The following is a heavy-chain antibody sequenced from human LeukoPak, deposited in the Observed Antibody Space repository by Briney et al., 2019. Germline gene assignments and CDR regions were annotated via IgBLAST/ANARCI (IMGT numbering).Heavy chain of an antibody. CDR1: GFTFSSYSMN. V-gene: IGHV4-39*01. Sequence: GSLRLSCAASGFTFSSYSMNWVRQAPGKGLEWIGSIHYSGSTYYNPSLKSRVTISVDTSRNQFSLKLSSVTAADTAVYYCARRTYNPIGAIDYWGQGTLVTVSS. D-gene: IGHD1-1*01. CDR3: ARRTYNPIGAIDY. CDR2: IHYSGST. J-gene: IGHJ4*02.